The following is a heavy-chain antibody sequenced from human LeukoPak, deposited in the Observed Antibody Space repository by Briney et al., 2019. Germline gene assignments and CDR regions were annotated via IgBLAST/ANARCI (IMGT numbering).Heavy chain of an antibody. CDR3: ARDSPAFLEWLLYGSDPHGSFDY. CDR1: GYTFTSYG. J-gene: IGHJ4*02. CDR2: ISAYNGNT. Sequence: ASVKVSCKASGYTFTSYGISWVRQAPGQGPEWMGWISAYNGNTNYAQKLQGRVTMTTDTSTSTAYMELRSLRSDDTAVYYCARDSPAFLEWLLYGSDPHGSFDYWGQGTLVTVSS. D-gene: IGHD3-3*01. V-gene: IGHV1-18*01.